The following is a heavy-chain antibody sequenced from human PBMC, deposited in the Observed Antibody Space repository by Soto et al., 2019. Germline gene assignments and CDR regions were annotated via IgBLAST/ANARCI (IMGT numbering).Heavy chain of an antibody. Sequence: GGSLRLSCAASGFTFSSYAMNWVRQAPGKWLEWVSTISDSGSTYYADSVKGRFTISRDNSKNTLYLQMNILRAGDTAVYYCGKVSPLNYCSRTTALSPFAHGGRGPWVPVSS. CDR2: ISDSGST. J-gene: IGHJ4*02. CDR1: GFTFSSYA. CDR3: GKVSPLNYCSRTTALSPFAH. D-gene: IGHD2-2*01. V-gene: IGHV3-23*01.